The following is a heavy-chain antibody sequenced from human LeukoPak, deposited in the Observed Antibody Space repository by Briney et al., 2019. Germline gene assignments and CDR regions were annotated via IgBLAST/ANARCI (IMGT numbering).Heavy chain of an antibody. V-gene: IGHV3-33*01. CDR2: IYFDGTNK. CDR3: VRFGEYQYYFEY. CDR1: GFTLSNYG. J-gene: IGHJ4*02. Sequence: GGSLRLSCAASGFTLSNYGMHWVRQAPGKGLEWVAVIYFDGTNKDYADSVKGRFTISRDNSKNTLYLQMNSLRAEDTAVYYCVRFGEYQYYFEYWGQGTLVTVSS. D-gene: IGHD3-10*01.